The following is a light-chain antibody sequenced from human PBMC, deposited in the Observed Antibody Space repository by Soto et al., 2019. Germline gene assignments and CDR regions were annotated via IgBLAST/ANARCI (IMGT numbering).Light chain of an antibody. V-gene: IGKV3-15*01. Sequence: IAMPQSPVPLSVSPGERASLSCRASQSVRTNVAWYQQKLGQAPRLLIYDASTRAPGIPARFSGRGSGTDFTLTIDSLQSEDFAVYYCLQYNNWPKTVGQGTKVDSK. J-gene: IGKJ1*01. CDR2: DAS. CDR3: LQYNNWPKT. CDR1: QSVRTN.